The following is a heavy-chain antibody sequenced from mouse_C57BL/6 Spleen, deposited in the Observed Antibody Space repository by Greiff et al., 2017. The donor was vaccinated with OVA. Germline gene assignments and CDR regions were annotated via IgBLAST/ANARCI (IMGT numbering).Heavy chain of an antibody. J-gene: IGHJ2*01. CDR2: ISDGGSYT. D-gene: IGHD2-2*01. V-gene: IGHV5-4*01. CDR1: GFTFSSYA. CDR3: ASDGYPYYFDY. Sequence: EVQLVESGGGLVKPGGSLKLSCAASGFTFSSYAMSWVRQTPEKRLEWVATISDGGSYTYYPDNVKGRFTISRDNAKNNLYLQMSHLKSEDTAMYYCASDGYPYYFDYWGQGTTLTVSS.